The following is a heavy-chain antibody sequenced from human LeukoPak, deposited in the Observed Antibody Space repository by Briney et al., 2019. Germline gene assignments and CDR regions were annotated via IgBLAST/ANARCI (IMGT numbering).Heavy chain of an antibody. CDR2: ISSSSAYI. CDR3: ARDAGYCSGGSCYGDDY. V-gene: IGHV3-21*01. J-gene: IGHJ4*02. Sequence: GSLRLSCAASGFTFSSYNMNWVRQAPGKGLEWVSSISSSSAYIYYADSVKGRFTISRDNAKNSLFLQMNSLGAEDTAVYYCARDAGYCSGGSCYGDDYWGQGTLVTVSS. CDR1: GFTFSSYN. D-gene: IGHD2-15*01.